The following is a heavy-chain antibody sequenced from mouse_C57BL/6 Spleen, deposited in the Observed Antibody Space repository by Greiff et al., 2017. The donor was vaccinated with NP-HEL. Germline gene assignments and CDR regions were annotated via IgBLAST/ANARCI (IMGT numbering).Heavy chain of an antibody. J-gene: IGHJ2*01. CDR2: IRNKANGYTT. CDR1: GFTFTDYY. CDR3: ARSLYGNYFDY. D-gene: IGHD2-1*01. V-gene: IGHV7-3*01. Sequence: EVKLMESGGGLVQPGGSLSLSCAASGFTFTDYYMSWVRQPPGKALEWLGFIRNKANGYTTEYSASVKGRFTISRDNSQSILYLQMNALRAEDSATYYCARSLYGNYFDYWGQGTTLTVSS.